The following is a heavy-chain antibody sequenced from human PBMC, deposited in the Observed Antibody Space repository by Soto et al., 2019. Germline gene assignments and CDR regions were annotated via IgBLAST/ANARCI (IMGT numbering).Heavy chain of an antibody. V-gene: IGHV3-15*01. D-gene: IGHD3-16*02. CDR1: GFTFNKAW. Sequence: PGGSLRLSCAASGFTFNKAWTHWIRQAPGKGLEWVGRIKTNTEGGTTDYAAIVKGRFTISKDDSEKTLFLQMNSLNTEDTAVYYCLTDENWGTNRYRPYWGQGTLVTVSS. CDR3: LTDENWGTNRYRPY. CDR2: IKTNTEGGTT. J-gene: IGHJ4*02.